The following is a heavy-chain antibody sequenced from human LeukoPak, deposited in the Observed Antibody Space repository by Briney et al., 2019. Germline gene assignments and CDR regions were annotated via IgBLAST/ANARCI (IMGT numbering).Heavy chain of an antibody. D-gene: IGHD3-10*01. V-gene: IGHV3-74*01. J-gene: IGHJ4*02. CDR2: LNNDGSST. Sequence: GGSLRLSCAASGFTFSSYWMHWVRQAPGKGLVWVSRLNNDGSSTRFADSVKGRFTISRDNAKNTLYLQMDSLRAEDTAVYYCARGGYYVWGTYDYWGQGTLVTVSS. CDR1: GFTFSSYW. CDR3: ARGGYYVWGTYDY.